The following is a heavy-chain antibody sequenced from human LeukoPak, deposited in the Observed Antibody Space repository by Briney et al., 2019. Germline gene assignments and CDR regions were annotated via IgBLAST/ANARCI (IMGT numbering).Heavy chain of an antibody. CDR2: IYYSGST. CDR3: AIYVEMANWFDP. J-gene: IGHJ5*02. V-gene: IGHV4-39*01. CDR1: GGSISSSSYY. Sequence: SETLSLTCTVSGGSISSSSYYWRWIRQPPGKGLEWIGSIYYSGSTYYNPSLKSRVTISVNTSKNQFSLKLSSVTATDTAVYYCAIYVEMANWFDPWGQGTLVTVSS. D-gene: IGHD5-24*01.